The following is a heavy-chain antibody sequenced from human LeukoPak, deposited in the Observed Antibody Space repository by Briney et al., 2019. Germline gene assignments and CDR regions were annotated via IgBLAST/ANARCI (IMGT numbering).Heavy chain of an antibody. CDR1: GGSISSSSYY. J-gene: IGHJ4*02. V-gene: IGHV4-39*01. Sequence: PSEILSLTCTVSGGSISSSSYYWGWTRQPPGKGLEWIGSIYYSGSTYYNPSLKSRVTISVDTPKNQFSLKLSSVTAADTAVYYCARLLGGAYSSSSSYYFDYWGQGTLVTVSS. D-gene: IGHD6-13*01. CDR3: ARLLGGAYSSSSSYYFDY. CDR2: IYYSGST.